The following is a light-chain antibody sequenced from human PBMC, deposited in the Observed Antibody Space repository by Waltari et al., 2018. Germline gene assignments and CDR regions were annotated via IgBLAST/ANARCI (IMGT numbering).Light chain of an antibody. V-gene: IGKV3-11*01. CDR3: QQRSNWTPHT. Sequence: EIVLTQSPATLSLSPGETATLSCRTSQGVGTYLAWYQHKPGQAPRLLIYDASNRATGIPARFRGSGSGTDFTLTISSLEAEDFAIYYCQQRSNWTPHTFGQGARLEIK. CDR2: DAS. CDR1: QGVGTY. J-gene: IGKJ2*01.